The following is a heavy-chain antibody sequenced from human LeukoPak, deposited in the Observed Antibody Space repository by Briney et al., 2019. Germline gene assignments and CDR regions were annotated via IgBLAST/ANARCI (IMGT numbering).Heavy chain of an antibody. CDR2: IYYSGST. Sequence: PSETLSLTCTVSGGSISNYYWSWIRQPPGKGMEWIGYIYYSGSTKYNPSLKSRVTISVDKSKNQFSLRLSSVTAADTAVYYCARDWGVSARPGYMDVWGKGTTVTVSS. J-gene: IGHJ6*03. CDR1: GGSISNYY. D-gene: IGHD6-6*01. V-gene: IGHV4-59*01. CDR3: ARDWGVSARPGYMDV.